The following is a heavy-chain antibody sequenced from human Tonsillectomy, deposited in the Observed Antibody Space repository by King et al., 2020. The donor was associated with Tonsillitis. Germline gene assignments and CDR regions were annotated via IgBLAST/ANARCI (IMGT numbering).Heavy chain of an antibody. CDR2: IKQDGSEK. Sequence: VQLVQSGGGLVQPGGSLRLSCAASGFTFSHYWLSWVRQAPGKGLEWVANIKQDGSEKYCVDSMKGRFTISRDNAKSSVYLQMNSLRAEDTAMYYCARVGGCTNGVCYHGAFDMWGQGTMVTVSS. D-gene: IGHD2-8*01. CDR3: ARVGGCTNGVCYHGAFDM. CDR1: GFTFSHYW. J-gene: IGHJ3*02. V-gene: IGHV3-7*03.